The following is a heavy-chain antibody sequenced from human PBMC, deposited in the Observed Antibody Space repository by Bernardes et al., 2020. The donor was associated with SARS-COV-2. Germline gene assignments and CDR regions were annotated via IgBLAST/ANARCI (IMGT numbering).Heavy chain of an antibody. V-gene: IGHV3-23*01. CDR1: GFTFSSYA. Sequence: GSLRLSCAASGFTFSSYAMTWVRQAPGKGLEWVSAISASGGSTYDADSVNGRFTISRDNSKNTLYLQMNSLRAEDTAVYYCAKLLRPARYFDLWGRGTLVTVSS. J-gene: IGHJ2*01. CDR2: ISASGGST. CDR3: AKLLRPARYFDL.